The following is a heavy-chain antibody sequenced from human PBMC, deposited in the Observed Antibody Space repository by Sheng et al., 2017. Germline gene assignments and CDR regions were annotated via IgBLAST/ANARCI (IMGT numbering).Heavy chain of an antibody. D-gene: IGHD6-19*01. CDR1: GGTFSSYA. Sequence: QVQLVQSGAEVKKPGSSVKVSCKASGGTFSSYAISWVRQAPGQGLEWMGGIIPIFGTANYAQKFQGRVTITADESTSTAYMELSSLRSEDTAVYYCASTVAGPYPVGHDAFDIWGQGDNGHRLF. J-gene: IGHJ3*02. CDR3: ASTVAGPYPVGHDAFDI. V-gene: IGHV1-69*13. CDR2: IIPIFGTA.